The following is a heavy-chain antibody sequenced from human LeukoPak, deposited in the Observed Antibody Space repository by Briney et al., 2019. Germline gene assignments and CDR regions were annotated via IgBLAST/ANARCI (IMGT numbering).Heavy chain of an antibody. V-gene: IGHV5-51*01. CDR1: GYSFTNYW. Sequence: GESLKISCKGSGYSFTNYWIGWVRQMPGKGLEWMGIIYPGDSDTRYSPSFQGQITISADKSTSTAYLHWSSLKASDTAMYYCARPTHILSGSYYFDYWGQGTPVTVFS. J-gene: IGHJ4*02. CDR2: IYPGDSDT. D-gene: IGHD3-9*01. CDR3: ARPTHILSGSYYFDY.